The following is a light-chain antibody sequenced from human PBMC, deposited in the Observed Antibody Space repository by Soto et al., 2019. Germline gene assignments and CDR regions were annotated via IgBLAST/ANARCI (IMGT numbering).Light chain of an antibody. V-gene: IGKV3-20*01. Sequence: EIVLTQSPGTLSLSPGERATLSCRASQSVYSDSLAWYQQKPGQAPRLLIYGASTRATGFPDRFSGSGSGTDFTLTISRLEPEDFAVYYCQQYGSSRTFGQGTKVDIK. CDR2: GAS. CDR1: QSVYSDS. CDR3: QQYGSSRT. J-gene: IGKJ1*01.